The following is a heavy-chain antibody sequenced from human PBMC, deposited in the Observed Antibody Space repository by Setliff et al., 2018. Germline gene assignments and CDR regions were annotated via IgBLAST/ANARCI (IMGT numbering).Heavy chain of an antibody. Sequence: PSETLSLTCTVSGGSISSGDYYWSWIRQPPGKGLEWIGYIYYGGSTYYNPSLKSRVTISVDTSKNQFSLKLTSVTAADTAVYYCGGVGLLQSFDTWGQGTKVTVSS. CDR3: GGVGLLQSFDT. J-gene: IGHJ3*02. D-gene: IGHD1-26*01. V-gene: IGHV4-30-4*08. CDR1: GGSISSGDYY. CDR2: IYYGGST.